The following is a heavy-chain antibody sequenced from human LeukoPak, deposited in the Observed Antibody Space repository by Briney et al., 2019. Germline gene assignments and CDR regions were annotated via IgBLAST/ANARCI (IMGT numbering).Heavy chain of an antibody. CDR2: FDPEDGET. D-gene: IGHD3-10*01. Sequence: ASVKDSCKVSGYTLTELSMHWVRQAPGKGLEWMGGFDPEDGETIYAQKFQGRVTMTEDTSTDTAYMELSSLRSEDTAVYYCATDSRGVGNAFDIWGQGTMVTVSS. CDR3: ATDSRGVGNAFDI. CDR1: GYTLTELS. J-gene: IGHJ3*02. V-gene: IGHV1-24*01.